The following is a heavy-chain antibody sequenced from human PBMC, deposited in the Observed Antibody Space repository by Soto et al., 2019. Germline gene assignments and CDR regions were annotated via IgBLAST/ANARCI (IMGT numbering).Heavy chain of an antibody. CDR1: GYTFTSYG. D-gene: IGHD6-6*01. V-gene: IGHV1-18*01. CDR3: AREKQLVPGAYYYYGMDV. J-gene: IGHJ6*02. Sequence: GASVKVSCKASGYTFTSYGISWVRQAPGQGLEWMGWISAYNGNTNYAQKLQGRVTMTTDTSTSTAYMELRSLRSDDTAVYYCAREKQLVPGAYYYYGMDVWGQGTTVTAP. CDR2: ISAYNGNT.